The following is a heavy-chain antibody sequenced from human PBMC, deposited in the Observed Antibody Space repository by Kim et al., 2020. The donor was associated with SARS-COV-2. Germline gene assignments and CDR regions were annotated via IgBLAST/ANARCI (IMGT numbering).Heavy chain of an antibody. CDR3: AKGANRDHPYYFEH. V-gene: IGHV3-23*01. Sequence: GGSLSLSCAASGFTITGFAMSWVRQAPGKGLEWVSSISGSCGLTFYTDSVKGQFTISRDNSTNTLYLQMNSLRAEDTALYYCAKGANRDHPYYFEHWGQGTRVTVSS. J-gene: IGHJ4*02. CDR2: ISGSCGLT. CDR1: GFTITGFA.